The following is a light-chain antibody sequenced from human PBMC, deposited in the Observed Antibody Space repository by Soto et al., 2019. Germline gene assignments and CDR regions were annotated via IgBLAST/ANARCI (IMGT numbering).Light chain of an antibody. CDR2: DTS. V-gene: IGKV3-11*01. CDR1: QSVGSY. J-gene: IGKJ5*01. Sequence: EIVLTQSPATLSLSPVEGATLSCRASQSVGSYLAWYQQKPGQAPRLLIYDTSKRPTGIPARFSGRGSGTDFTLTISSLEPEDFAVYYCQQRSIRPLTFGQGTRLEIK. CDR3: QQRSIRPLT.